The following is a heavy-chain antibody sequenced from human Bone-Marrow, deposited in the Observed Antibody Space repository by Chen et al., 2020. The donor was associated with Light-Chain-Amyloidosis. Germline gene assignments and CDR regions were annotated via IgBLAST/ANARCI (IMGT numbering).Heavy chain of an antibody. V-gene: IGHV3-23*01. Sequence: EVQLLESGGGLVQPGGSLRLSCVASGINFSSYAMNWVRQAPGKGLEWVSSDSGTIIITYYTDSVKGRFTTSRDNSKNTVYLQMSSLRADDTAVYYCATRYCSGGSCYSPYFEYWGQGTLVTVSS. CDR1: GINFSSYA. CDR3: ATRYCSGGSCYSPYFEY. J-gene: IGHJ4*02. CDR2: DSGTIIIT. D-gene: IGHD2-15*01.